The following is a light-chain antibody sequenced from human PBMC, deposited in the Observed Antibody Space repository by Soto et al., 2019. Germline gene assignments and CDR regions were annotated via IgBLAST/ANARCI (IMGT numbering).Light chain of an antibody. J-gene: IGKJ4*01. CDR1: QSITTN. V-gene: IGKV1-39*01. CDR2: AAS. CDR3: QQSYTTPQLT. Sequence: IQMTQSPSSLSASVGDRVTITCRASQSITTNLNWYLQKPGEAPKVLIYAASSLQSGVPSRFXGSGSGTDFTRPISSLQPEDSATYYCQQSYTTPQLTFGGGTKVEIK.